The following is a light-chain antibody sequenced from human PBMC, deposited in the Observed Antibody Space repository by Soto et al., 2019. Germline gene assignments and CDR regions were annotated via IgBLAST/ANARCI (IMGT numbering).Light chain of an antibody. V-gene: IGKV1-9*01. CDR3: QQLNTYPLT. CDR1: QGISSF. Sequence: DIHLTQSPSFLSASVGDRVTITRRASQGISSFLAWYQQKPGKAPKLLIYEASTLQSGVPSRFSGSGSGTEFTLTISSMQPEDFATYYCQQLNTYPLTFGGGTKVEI. J-gene: IGKJ4*01. CDR2: EAS.